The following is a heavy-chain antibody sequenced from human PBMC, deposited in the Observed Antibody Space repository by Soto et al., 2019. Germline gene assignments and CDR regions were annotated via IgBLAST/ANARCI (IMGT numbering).Heavy chain of an antibody. CDR3: ARSDSHYYGSGTHADY. D-gene: IGHD3-10*01. Sequence: GGSLRLSCAASGFTFSNYAMYWVRQAPGKGLEWVAVISYDGSNKYYADSVKGRFTISRNNSKNTLYLQMNSLRAEDTAVFYCARSDSHYYGSGTHADYWGQGTLVTVSS. CDR2: ISYDGSNK. V-gene: IGHV3-30-3*01. J-gene: IGHJ4*02. CDR1: GFTFSNYA.